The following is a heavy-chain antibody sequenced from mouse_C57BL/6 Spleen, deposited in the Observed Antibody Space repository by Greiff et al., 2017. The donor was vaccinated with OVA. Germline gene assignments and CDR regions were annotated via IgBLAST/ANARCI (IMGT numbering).Heavy chain of an antibody. V-gene: IGHV3-6*01. CDR2: ISYDGSN. CDR1: GYSITSGYY. D-gene: IGHD3-2*02. Sequence: EVKLMESGPGLVKPSQSLSLTCSVTGYSITSGYYWNWIRQFPGNKLEWMGYISYDGSNNYNPSLKNRISITRDTSKNQFFLKLNSVTTEDTATYYCARSEGDSSGYFAYWGQGTLVTVSA. J-gene: IGHJ3*01. CDR3: ARSEGDSSGYFAY.